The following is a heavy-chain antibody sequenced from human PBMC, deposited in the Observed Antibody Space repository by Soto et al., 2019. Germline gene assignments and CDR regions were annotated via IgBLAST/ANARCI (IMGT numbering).Heavy chain of an antibody. Sequence: SETLSLTCTVSGGSISSGGYYWSWIRQHPGKGLEWIGYIYYSGSTYYNPSLKSRVTISVDTSKNQFSLKLSSVTAADTAVYYCARGPDDDYSDYWGQGTLVTVSS. V-gene: IGHV4-31*03. J-gene: IGHJ4*02. CDR2: IYYSGST. CDR1: GGSISSGGYY. D-gene: IGHD1-1*01. CDR3: ARGPDDDYSDY.